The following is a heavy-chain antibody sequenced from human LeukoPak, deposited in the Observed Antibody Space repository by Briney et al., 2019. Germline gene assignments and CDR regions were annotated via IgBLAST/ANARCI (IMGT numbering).Heavy chain of an antibody. CDR1: GFTFSSYA. Sequence: PGGSLRLSCSASGFTFSSYAMHWVRQAPGKGLEYVSAISSNGGSTYYADSVKGRFTIPRDNSKNTLYLQMSSLRAEDTAVYYCVKDRVSISSSGYFDYWGQGTLVTVSS. J-gene: IGHJ4*02. D-gene: IGHD6-13*01. CDR3: VKDRVSISSSGYFDY. CDR2: ISSNGGST. V-gene: IGHV3-64D*06.